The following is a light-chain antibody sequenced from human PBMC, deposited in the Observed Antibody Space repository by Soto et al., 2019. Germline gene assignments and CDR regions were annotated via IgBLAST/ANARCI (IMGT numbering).Light chain of an antibody. Sequence: QSALIQPASVSGSPGQSIAISCTGTSSDVGGYNSVSWYQQHPGKAPKLMIYNVSNRPSGVSDRFSGSKSGNTASLTISGLQAEDEADYYCSSYTSSNTYVFGTGTKLTVL. V-gene: IGLV2-14*03. CDR1: SSDVGGYNS. J-gene: IGLJ1*01. CDR2: NVS. CDR3: SSYTSSNTYV.